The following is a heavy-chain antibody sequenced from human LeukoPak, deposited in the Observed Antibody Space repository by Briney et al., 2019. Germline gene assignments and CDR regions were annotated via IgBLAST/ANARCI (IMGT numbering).Heavy chain of an antibody. CDR3: ASGGTTEDFDY. CDR1: GGSFSGYY. J-gene: IGHJ4*02. CDR2: INHSGST. Sequence: SETLSLTCAVYGGSFSGYYWSWIRQPPRKGLEWIGEINHSGSTNYNPSLKSRVTISVDTSKNQFSLKLSSVTAADTAVYYCASGGTTEDFDYWGQGTLVTVSS. D-gene: IGHD1-7*01. V-gene: IGHV4-34*01.